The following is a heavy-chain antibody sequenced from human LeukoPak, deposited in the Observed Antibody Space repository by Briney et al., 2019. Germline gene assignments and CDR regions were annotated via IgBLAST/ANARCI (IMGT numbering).Heavy chain of an antibody. CDR3: AKYRFSFTIIRGSIDY. CDR2: ISYDGSNK. J-gene: IGHJ4*02. D-gene: IGHD3-10*01. V-gene: IGHV3-30*18. Sequence: GRSLRLSCAASGFTFSSYGMHWVRQAPGKGLEWVAVISYDGSNKYYADSVKGRFTISRDNSKNTLYLQMNSLRAEDTAVYYGAKYRFSFTIIRGSIDYWGQGILVTVSS. CDR1: GFTFSSYG.